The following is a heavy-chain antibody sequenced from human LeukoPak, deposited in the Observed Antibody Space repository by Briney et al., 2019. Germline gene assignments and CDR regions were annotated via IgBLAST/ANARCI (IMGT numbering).Heavy chain of an antibody. CDR1: GGTFSGYA. CDR2: IIPIFGTA. CDR3: ARGVAGYYDILTGSNWFDP. V-gene: IGHV1-69*05. J-gene: IGHJ5*02. D-gene: IGHD3-9*01. Sequence: LVKVSCKASGGTFSGYAISWVRQAPGQGLEWMGRIIPIFGTANYAQKFQGRVTITTDESTSTAYMELSSLRSEDTAAYYCARGVAGYYDILTGSNWFDPWGQGTLVTVSS.